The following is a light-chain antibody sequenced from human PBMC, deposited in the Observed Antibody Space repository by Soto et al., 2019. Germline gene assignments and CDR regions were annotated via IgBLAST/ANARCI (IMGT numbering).Light chain of an antibody. Sequence: QSVLTQSPSASASLGASVKLTCILSSGHSTYAIAWHQHQAGQGPRYLMHLSSDGSHTKGDGIPDRFSGSSSGAERYLTISSLQSEDEGDYYCQTWGAGFVVFGGGTKLTVL. CDR2: LSSDGSH. CDR1: SGHSTYA. V-gene: IGLV4-69*01. CDR3: QTWGAGFVV. J-gene: IGLJ2*01.